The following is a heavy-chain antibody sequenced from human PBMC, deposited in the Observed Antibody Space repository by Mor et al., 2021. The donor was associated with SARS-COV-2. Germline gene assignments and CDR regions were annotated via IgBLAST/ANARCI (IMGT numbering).Heavy chain of an antibody. D-gene: IGHD4-17*01. V-gene: IGHV3-21*01. J-gene: IGHJ4*02. Sequence: VKGRFTISRDNAKNSLYLQMNSLRAEDTAVYYCASLTTAGHYWGQGTLVTVSS. CDR3: ASLTTAGHY.